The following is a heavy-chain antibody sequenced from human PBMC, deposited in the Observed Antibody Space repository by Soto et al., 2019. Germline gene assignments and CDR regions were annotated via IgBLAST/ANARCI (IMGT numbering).Heavy chain of an antibody. V-gene: IGHV3-33*08. CDR2: IWYDGSNK. D-gene: IGHD6-13*01. J-gene: IGHJ4*02. CDR3: ARDPSSSWAYGDY. Sequence: LRLSCASSGLNFSLYATQCVRQAPGKGLEWVAVIWYDGSNKYYADSVKGRFTISRDNSKNTLYLQMNSLRVEDTAVYYCARDPSSSWAYGDYWGQGTLVTVSS. CDR1: GLNFSLYA.